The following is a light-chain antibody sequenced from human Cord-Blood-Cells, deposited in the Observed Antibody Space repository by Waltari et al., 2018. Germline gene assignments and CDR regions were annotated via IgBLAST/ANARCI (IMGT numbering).Light chain of an antibody. CDR2: DVS. Sequence: QSALTQPASVSGSPGQSITISCTGTSSDVGGYNYVSWYQQHPGKAPKLMIYDVSNRPSGVSNRVSGCKSGNTASLTISGLQAEDEADYYCSSYTSSSTVVFGGGTKLTVL. J-gene: IGLJ2*01. V-gene: IGLV2-14*01. CDR1: SSDVGGYNY. CDR3: SSYTSSSTVV.